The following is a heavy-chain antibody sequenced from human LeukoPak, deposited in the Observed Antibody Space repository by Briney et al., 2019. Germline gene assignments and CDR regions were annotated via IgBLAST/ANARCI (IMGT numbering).Heavy chain of an antibody. D-gene: IGHD3-3*01. Sequence: GASVKVSCKVSGYTLTELSMHWVRQAPGKGLEWMGGFDPEVGETIYAQKFQGRVTMTEDTSTDTAYMELSSLRSEDTAVYYCATGREIYKEWPKYWFDPWGQGTLVTVSS. J-gene: IGHJ5*02. V-gene: IGHV1-24*01. CDR3: ATGREIYKEWPKYWFDP. CDR1: GYTLTELS. CDR2: FDPEVGET.